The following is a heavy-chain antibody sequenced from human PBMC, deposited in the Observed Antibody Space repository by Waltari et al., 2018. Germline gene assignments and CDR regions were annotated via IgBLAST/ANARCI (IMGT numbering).Heavy chain of an antibody. Sequence: QVQLVESGGGVVQPGRSLRLSCAASGFTFSSYGMHWVRQAPGKGLEWVAVIWYDGSNKYYADSVKGRFTISRDNSKNTLYLQMNSLRAEDTAMYDCAKGERWLQSDSRAFDIWGQGTMVTVSS. CDR1: GFTFSSYG. CDR3: AKGERWLQSDSRAFDI. CDR2: IWYDGSNK. J-gene: IGHJ3*02. V-gene: IGHV3-30*18. D-gene: IGHD5-12*01.